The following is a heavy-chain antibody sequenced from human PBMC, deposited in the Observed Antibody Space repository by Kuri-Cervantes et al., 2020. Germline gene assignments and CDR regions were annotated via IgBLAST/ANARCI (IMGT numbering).Heavy chain of an antibody. CDR1: GYSISSGYY. J-gene: IGHJ4*02. Sequence: SETLSLTCAVSGYSISSGYYWGWIRQPPGKGLEWIGSIYHSGSTYYNPSPKSRVTISVDTSKNQFSLKLSSVTAADTAVYYCARASLTGPHFDYWGQGTLVTVSS. CDR2: IYHSGST. V-gene: IGHV4-38-2*01. D-gene: IGHD7-27*01. CDR3: ARASLTGPHFDY.